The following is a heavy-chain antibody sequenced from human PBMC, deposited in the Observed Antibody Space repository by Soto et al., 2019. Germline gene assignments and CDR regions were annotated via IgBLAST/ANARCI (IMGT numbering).Heavy chain of an antibody. CDR2: IKQDGSEE. V-gene: IGHV3-7*01. Sequence: EEQLVESGGGLVQPGGSLRLSCAASGFTFSNYWMSWVRQAPGKGLEWVANIKQDGSEEYYVDSVKGRFTISRDNAKNSLFLQMNSLRVEDTAVYYCATSPHDSDRTGYLGVFDYWGQGTLVAVSS. CDR3: ATSPHDSDRTGYLGVFDY. D-gene: IGHD3-22*01. CDR1: GFTFSNYW. J-gene: IGHJ4*02.